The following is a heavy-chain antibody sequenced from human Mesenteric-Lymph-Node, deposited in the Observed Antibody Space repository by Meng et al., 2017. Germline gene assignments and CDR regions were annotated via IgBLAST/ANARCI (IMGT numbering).Heavy chain of an antibody. V-gene: IGHV3-21*01. Sequence: GESLKISCAASGFTFSSYSMNWVRQAPGKGLEWVSSISSSSSYIYYADSVKGRFTISRDNAKNSLYLQMNSLRAEDTAVYYCARDFQEQLAYFSFDPWGQGTLVTVSS. CDR1: GFTFSSYS. CDR3: ARDFQEQLAYFSFDP. D-gene: IGHD6-13*01. CDR2: ISSSSSYI. J-gene: IGHJ5*02.